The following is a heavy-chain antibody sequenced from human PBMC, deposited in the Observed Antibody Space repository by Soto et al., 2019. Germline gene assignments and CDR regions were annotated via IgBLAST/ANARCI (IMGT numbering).Heavy chain of an antibody. V-gene: IGHV1-69*13. J-gene: IGHJ6*02. D-gene: IGHD2-2*02. CDR3: APNQMAYLPKSYYYGMDV. CDR1: GGTFSSYA. Sequence: SVKVSCKASGGTFSSYAISWVRQAPGQGLEWMGGIIPIFGTANYAQKFQGRVTITADESTSTAYMELSSLRSEDTAVYYCAPNQMAYLPKSYYYGMDVWGQGTTVTVSS. CDR2: IIPIFGTA.